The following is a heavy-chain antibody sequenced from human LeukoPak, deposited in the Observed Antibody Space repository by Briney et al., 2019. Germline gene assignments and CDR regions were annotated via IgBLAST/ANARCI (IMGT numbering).Heavy chain of an antibody. V-gene: IGHV4-39*07. J-gene: IGHJ4*02. CDR3: ARAVITFGGAVAKGFDC. Sequence: SETLSLTCTVSGGSISSSSYYWGWIRQPPGKGLEWIGSIYYSGSTDYNPSLKSRVTMSLDTSKNQFSLNLSSVTAADTALYYCARAVITFGGAVAKGFDCWGQGTLVTVSS. CDR2: IYYSGST. CDR1: GGSISSSSYY. D-gene: IGHD3-16*01.